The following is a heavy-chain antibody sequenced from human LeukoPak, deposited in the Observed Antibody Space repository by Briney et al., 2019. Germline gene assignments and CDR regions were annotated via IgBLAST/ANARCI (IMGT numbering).Heavy chain of an antibody. CDR3: ARVPPSDYGDYVTFDY. CDR2: INWSGGSK. J-gene: IGHJ4*02. D-gene: IGHD4-17*01. V-gene: IGHV3-20*04. Sequence: GGSLRLSCAASGFTFSNYAMRWVRQAPGKGLEWVSGINWSGGSKGYADSVKGRFTISRDNAKKSLYLQMNSLRAEDTALYYCARVPPSDYGDYVTFDYWGQGTLVTVSS. CDR1: GFTFSNYA.